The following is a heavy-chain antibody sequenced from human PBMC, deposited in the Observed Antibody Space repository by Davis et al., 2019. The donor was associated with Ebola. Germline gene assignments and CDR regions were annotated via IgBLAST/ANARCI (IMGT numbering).Heavy chain of an antibody. CDR3: ARGNDFWSGYSYTPRWFDP. V-gene: IGHV4-61*01. Sequence: PSETLSLTCTVSGGSVSSGSYYWSWIRQPPGKGLEWIGYIYYSGSTNYNPSLKSRVTISVDTSKNQFSLKLSSVTAADTAVYYCARGNDFWSGYSYTPRWFDPWGQGTLVTVSS. J-gene: IGHJ5*02. D-gene: IGHD3-3*01. CDR2: IYYSGST. CDR1: GGSVSSGSYY.